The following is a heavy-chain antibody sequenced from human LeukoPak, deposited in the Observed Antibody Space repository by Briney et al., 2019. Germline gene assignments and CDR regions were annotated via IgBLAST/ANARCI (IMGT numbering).Heavy chain of an antibody. CDR3: AITLGPWFDP. V-gene: IGHV4-39*01. Sequence: NPSETLSLTCTVSGGSISSSSYYWGWIRQPPGKGLEWIGSIYYSGSTYYNPSLKSRVTISVDTSKNQFSLKLSSVTAAGTAVYYCAITLGPWFDPWGQGTLVTVSS. J-gene: IGHJ5*02. CDR1: GGSISSSSYY. CDR2: IYYSGST. D-gene: IGHD7-27*01.